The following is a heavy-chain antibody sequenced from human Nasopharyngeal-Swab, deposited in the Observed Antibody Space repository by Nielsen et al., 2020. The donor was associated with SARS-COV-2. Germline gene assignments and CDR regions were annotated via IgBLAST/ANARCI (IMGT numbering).Heavy chain of an antibody. CDR3: ARDSELLTNYYGLDY. J-gene: IGHJ4*02. CDR2: ISDDNTI. D-gene: IGHD3-9*01. Sequence: WIRQPPGKRLEWISYISDDNTIFYADSVKGRFTISRDNAKNSLYLHMNSLRDEDTALYYCARDSELLTNYYGLDYWGQGTLVTVSS. V-gene: IGHV3-69-1*02.